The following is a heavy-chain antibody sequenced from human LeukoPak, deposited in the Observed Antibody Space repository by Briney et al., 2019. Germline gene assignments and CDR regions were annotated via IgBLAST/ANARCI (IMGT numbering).Heavy chain of an antibody. CDR2: ISGFSGNT. D-gene: IGHD1-1*01. J-gene: IGHJ6*03. CDR1: GYTFTGYY. V-gene: IGHV1-18*04. CDR3: ARTVQLERPVPLRNYYYMDV. Sequence: GASVKVSCKASGYTFTGYYMHWVRQAPGQGLEWMGWISGFSGNTNYAQKFQDRVTLSTDTSTSTVYMDLRSLISDDTAVYYCARTVQLERPVPLRNYYYMDVWGKGTTVTVSS.